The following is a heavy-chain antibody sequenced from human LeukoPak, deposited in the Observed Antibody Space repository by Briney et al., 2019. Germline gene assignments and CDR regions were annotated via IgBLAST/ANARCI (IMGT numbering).Heavy chain of an antibody. CDR2: IYSGGYT. CDR3: ASAIGSIWYEFDY. Sequence: GGSLRLSCAASGFTVNNNYMSWVRQAPGRGLEWVSVIYSGGYTYYAGSVKGRFTISRDNSRNTLYLQMNSLRAEDTAVYYCASAIGSIWYEFDYWGQGTLVTVSS. J-gene: IGHJ4*02. CDR1: GFTVNNNY. D-gene: IGHD6-13*01. V-gene: IGHV3-53*01.